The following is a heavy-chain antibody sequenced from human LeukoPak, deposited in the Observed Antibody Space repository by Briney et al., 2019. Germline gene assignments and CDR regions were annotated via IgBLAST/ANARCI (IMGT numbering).Heavy chain of an antibody. CDR3: ARDDSSGHTLDY. CDR1: GFTFSSYA. V-gene: IGHV3-30-3*01. J-gene: IGHJ4*02. CDR2: ISYDGSNK. Sequence: PGRSLRLSCAASGFTFSSYAMHWVRQAPGKGLEWVAVISYDGSNKYYADSVKGRFTISRDNSKNTLYLQMNSLRAEDTAVYYCARDDSSGHTLDYWGQGTLVTVSS. D-gene: IGHD3-22*01.